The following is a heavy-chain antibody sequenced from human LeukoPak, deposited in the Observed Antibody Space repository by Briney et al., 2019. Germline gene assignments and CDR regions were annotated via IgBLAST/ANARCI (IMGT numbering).Heavy chain of an antibody. V-gene: IGHV3-30*02. CDR2: IRYDGSNK. J-gene: IGHJ4*02. Sequence: GGSLRLSCAASGFSFSSYGMHWVRQSPGKGLEWAAFIRYDGSNKCYADSVRGRFTISRDNSRNTLFLQVNTLRVEDTAIYYCVKARIQLWPGGFDYWGQGTLVTVSS. CDR3: VKARIQLWPGGFDY. D-gene: IGHD5-18*01. CDR1: GFSFSSYG.